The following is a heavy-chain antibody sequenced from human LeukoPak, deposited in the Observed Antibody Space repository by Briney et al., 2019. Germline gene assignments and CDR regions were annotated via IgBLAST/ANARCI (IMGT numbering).Heavy chain of an antibody. J-gene: IGHJ4*02. Sequence: SVKVTCKASGGTFSIYAISWVRQAPGQGLGWMGRIIPILGIANYAQKFQGRVTITADKSTSTAYMELSSLRSEDTAVYYCASRASSSSRGASDYWGQGTPVTVSS. CDR2: IIPILGIA. D-gene: IGHD6-6*01. CDR1: GGTFSIYA. CDR3: ASRASSSSRGASDY. V-gene: IGHV1-69*04.